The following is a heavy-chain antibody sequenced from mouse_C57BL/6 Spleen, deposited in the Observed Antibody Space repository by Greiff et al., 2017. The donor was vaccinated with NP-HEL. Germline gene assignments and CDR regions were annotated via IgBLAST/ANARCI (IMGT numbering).Heavy chain of an antibody. CDR1: GYTFTSYW. Sequence: QVQLQQPGAELVMPGASVKLSCKASGYTFTSYWMHWVKQRPGQGLEWIGEIDPSDSYTNYNQKFKGKSTLTVDKSSSTAYMQLSSLTSEDSAVYYCARSYDGRAYWYFDVWGTGTTVTVSS. D-gene: IGHD2-3*01. V-gene: IGHV1-69*01. CDR3: ARSYDGRAYWYFDV. CDR2: IDPSDSYT. J-gene: IGHJ1*03.